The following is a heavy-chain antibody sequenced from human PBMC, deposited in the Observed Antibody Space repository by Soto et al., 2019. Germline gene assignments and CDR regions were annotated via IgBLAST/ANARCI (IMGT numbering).Heavy chain of an antibody. D-gene: IGHD3-9*01. Sequence: GGSLRLSCAASGFSFNDYSMNWVRQAPGKGLEWVSYISRSSSTIYYADSVKGRFTISRDNAKNSLYLQMNSLRAEDTAVYYCARDNLYDILTGYCPFDIWGQGTMVTVSS. J-gene: IGHJ3*02. CDR3: ARDNLYDILTGYCPFDI. CDR2: ISRSSSTI. CDR1: GFSFNDYS. V-gene: IGHV3-48*01.